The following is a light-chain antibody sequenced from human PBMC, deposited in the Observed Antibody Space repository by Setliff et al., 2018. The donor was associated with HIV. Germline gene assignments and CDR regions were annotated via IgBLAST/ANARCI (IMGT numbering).Light chain of an antibody. J-gene: IGLJ2*01. CDR2: EVT. V-gene: IGLV2-23*02. CDR3: CSYARDAILV. Sequence: QSALAQPASGSGSPGQSITVSCSGTSSDVGAYNLVSWYQQRPGKAPKLIVYEVTKRPSGASSRFSGSKSGNTASLTTSGLQAEDEAYYSCCSYARDAILVFGGGTQLTVL. CDR1: SSDVGAYNL.